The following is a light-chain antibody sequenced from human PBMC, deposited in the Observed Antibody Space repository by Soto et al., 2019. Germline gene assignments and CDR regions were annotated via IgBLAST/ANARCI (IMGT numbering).Light chain of an antibody. CDR3: QQYGDSPPSYT. CDR1: QSVRSGY. V-gene: IGKV3-20*01. J-gene: IGKJ2*01. Sequence: EIVLTQSPGTLSLSPGERATLSCRASQSVRSGYLAWYQQKVGQAPRLLIYGASTRAPGIPDRFSGAGSGTDFTLTISGLEPEDLAVYFCQQYGDSPPSYTFGQGTKLEIK. CDR2: GAS.